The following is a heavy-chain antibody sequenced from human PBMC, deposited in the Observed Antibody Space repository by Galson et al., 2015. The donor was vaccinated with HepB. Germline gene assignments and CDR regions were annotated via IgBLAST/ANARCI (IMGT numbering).Heavy chain of an antibody. CDR2: IVVGSGNT. J-gene: IGHJ2*01. D-gene: IGHD3-16*01. CDR1: GFTFTSSA. CDR3: TREAWFGDWYFDL. Sequence: SVKVSCKASGFTFTSSAMQWVRQARGQRLEWIGWIVVGSGNTNYAQKFQERVTITRDMSTSTAYMELSSLRSEDTAVYYCTREAWFGDWYFDLWGRGTLVTVSS. V-gene: IGHV1-58*02.